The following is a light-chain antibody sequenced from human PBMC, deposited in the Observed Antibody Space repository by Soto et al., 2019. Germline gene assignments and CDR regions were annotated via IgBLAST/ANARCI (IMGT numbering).Light chain of an antibody. J-gene: IGLJ1*01. Sequence: QSVLTQPASVSGAPGERGTITCTGSSSKIGAGYDVHWYQQLPGTAPKLLIYGNSNRPSGVPDRFSGSKSGTSASLAITGLQAEDEADYYCQSYDSSLSGYVFGTGTKVTVL. CDR3: QSYDSSLSGYV. CDR2: GNS. CDR1: SSKIGAGYD. V-gene: IGLV1-40*01.